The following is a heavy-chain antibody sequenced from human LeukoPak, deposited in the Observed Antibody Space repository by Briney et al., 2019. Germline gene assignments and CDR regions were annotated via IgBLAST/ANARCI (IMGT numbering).Heavy chain of an antibody. CDR1: GFTSSSYW. Sequence: GGSLRLSCAASGFTSSSYWMSWVRQAPGKGLEWVANIKQDGSEKYYVDSVKGRFTISRDNDNAKDSLYLQMNSLRAEDTAVYYCARARSIRVFDIWGQGTMVTVSS. V-gene: IGHV3-7*01. J-gene: IGHJ3*02. CDR3: ARARSIRVFDI. CDR2: IKQDGSEK. D-gene: IGHD5-12*01.